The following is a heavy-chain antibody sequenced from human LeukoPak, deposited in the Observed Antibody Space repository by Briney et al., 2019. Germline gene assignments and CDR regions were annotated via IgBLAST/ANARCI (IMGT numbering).Heavy chain of an antibody. CDR2: ISYDGSNK. J-gene: IGHJ4*02. CDR3: AKGSYYDSSGSFYFDY. CDR1: GFTFNNYA. D-gene: IGHD3-22*01. V-gene: IGHV3-30*04. Sequence: ETGGSLRLSCAASGFTFNNYAMHWVRQAPGKGLEWVAVISYDGSNKYYADSVKGRFTISRDNSKNTLYVQVNSLGTEDTAAYYCAKGSYYDSSGSFYFDYWGQGTLVTVSS.